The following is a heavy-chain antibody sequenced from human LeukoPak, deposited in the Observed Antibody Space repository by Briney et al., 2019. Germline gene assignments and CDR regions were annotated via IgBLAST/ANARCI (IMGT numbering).Heavy chain of an antibody. V-gene: IGHV1-69*13. CDR1: GGTFSSYA. CDR2: IIPIFGTA. J-gene: IGHJ4*02. CDR3: ARGRLKNGYNYFGHFDY. D-gene: IGHD5-24*01. Sequence: ASVEVSCKASGGTFSSYAISWVRQAPGQGLEWMGGIIPIFGTANYAQKFQGRVTITADESTSTAYMELSSLRSEDTAVYYCARGRLKNGYNYFGHFDYWGQGTLVTVSS.